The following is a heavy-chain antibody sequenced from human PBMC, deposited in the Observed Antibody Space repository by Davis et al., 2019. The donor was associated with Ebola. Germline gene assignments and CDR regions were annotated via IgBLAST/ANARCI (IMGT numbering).Heavy chain of an antibody. V-gene: IGHV5-51*01. CDR1: GYSFTSYW. J-gene: IGHJ6*04. Sequence: GESLKISCKGSGYSFTSYWIGWVRQMLGKGLEWMGIIYPGDSDARYSPSFQGHVTFSAEKSISTAYLQWSSLKASDTAMYYCARLSAGTAYLSYYYYGMDVWGKGTTVTVSS. CDR2: IYPGDSDA. CDR3: ARLSAGTAYLSYYYYGMDV. D-gene: IGHD6-19*01.